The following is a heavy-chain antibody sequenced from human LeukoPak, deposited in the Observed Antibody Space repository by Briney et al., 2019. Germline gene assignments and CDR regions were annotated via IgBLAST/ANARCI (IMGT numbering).Heavy chain of an antibody. CDR3: ARDRGRIFDYSASGRYLHYCVDV. Sequence: ASVKVSCKASGYTFTDYYMYWVRQAPGQGLEWMGWINPNSGGTSYAQRFQGRVTMTRDTSISTAYRNLCRLTSDAPAVYYCARDRGRIFDYSASGRYLHYCVDVWGKGTTVTVSS. J-gene: IGHJ6*03. V-gene: IGHV1-2*02. CDR2: INPNSGGT. CDR1: GYTFTDYY. D-gene: IGHD3-10*01.